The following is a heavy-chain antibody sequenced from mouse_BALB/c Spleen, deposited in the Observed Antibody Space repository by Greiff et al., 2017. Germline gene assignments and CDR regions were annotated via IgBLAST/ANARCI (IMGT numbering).Heavy chain of an antibody. CDR1: GYTFSSYW. V-gene: IGHV1-9*01. D-gene: IGHD2-1*01. CDR2: ILPGSGST. Sequence: QVQLKQSGAELMKPGASVKISCKATGYTFSSYWIEWVKQRPGHGLEWIGEILPGSGSTNYNEKFKGKATFTADTSSNTAYMQLSSLTSEDSAVYYCARGGNGNLFAYWGQGTLVTVAA. CDR3: ARGGNGNLFAY. J-gene: IGHJ3*01.